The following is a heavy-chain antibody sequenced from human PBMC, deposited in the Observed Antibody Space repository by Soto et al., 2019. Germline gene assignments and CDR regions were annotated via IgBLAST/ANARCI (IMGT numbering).Heavy chain of an antibody. J-gene: IGHJ4*02. V-gene: IGHV3-74*01. Sequence: PEESLRLSCAASGFTFSSYWMHWVRQAPGKGLVWVSRINPDGSATNYADSVKGRFTISSDNAKNTLYLQMNSLRAEDTAVFYCGRGGSDSPMAPGYWGQGTLVTVSS. CDR2: INPDGSAT. CDR3: GRGGSDSPMAPGY. D-gene: IGHD5-18*01. CDR1: GFTFSSYW.